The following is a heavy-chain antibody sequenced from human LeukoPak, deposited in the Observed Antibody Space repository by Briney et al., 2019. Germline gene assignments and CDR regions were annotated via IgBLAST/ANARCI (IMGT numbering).Heavy chain of an antibody. CDR1: GFTFDDYA. Sequence: GGSLRLSCAASGFTFDDYAMHWVRQAPGKGLEWVSAISGSGGSTYYADSVKGRFTISRDNSKNTLYLQMNSLRAEDTAVYYCAKRAISMIRGPNPTYYYYYYYMDVWGKGTTVTVSS. D-gene: IGHD3-22*01. J-gene: IGHJ6*03. CDR2: ISGSGGST. V-gene: IGHV3-23*01. CDR3: AKRAISMIRGPNPTYYYYYYYMDV.